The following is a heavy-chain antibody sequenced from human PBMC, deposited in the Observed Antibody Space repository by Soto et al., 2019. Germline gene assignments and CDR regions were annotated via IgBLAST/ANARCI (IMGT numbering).Heavy chain of an antibody. D-gene: IGHD6-13*01. V-gene: IGHV4-59*01. CDR3: ARYRREAVAGYTLDN. Sequence: SETLSLTCTVSGGSISSNYWTWIRQPPGKGLEWIGYVYNGGSTNYNPSLKSRVTISEDTSKSQFSLKVNSMTAADTAVYYCARYRREAVAGYTLDNWGQGILVTVYS. CDR2: VYNGGST. J-gene: IGHJ4*02. CDR1: GGSISSNY.